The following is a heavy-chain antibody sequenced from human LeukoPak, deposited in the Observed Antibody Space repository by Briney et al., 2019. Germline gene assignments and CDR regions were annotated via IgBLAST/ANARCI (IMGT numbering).Heavy chain of an antibody. CDR3: ARGVEMATMV. V-gene: IGHV1-46*01. D-gene: IGHD5-24*01. CDR1: GCTFTSYY. Sequence: ASVKVSCKASGCTFTSYYMHWVRQAPGQGLEWMGVINPSGGSTSYAQNFQGRVTMTRDTSTNTVYMELSSLRSEDTAVYFCARGVEMATMVWGQGTLVTVSS. CDR2: INPSGGST. J-gene: IGHJ4*02.